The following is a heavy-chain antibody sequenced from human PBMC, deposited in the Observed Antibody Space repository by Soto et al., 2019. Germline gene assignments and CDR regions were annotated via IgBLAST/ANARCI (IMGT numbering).Heavy chain of an antibody. D-gene: IGHD5-18*01. V-gene: IGHV3-30*03. Sequence: PGGSLRLSCAASGFTFSTYGMHWVRQAPGKGLEWVAVISYDGSNKYYADAVKGRFTISRDNSKNTLYLQMNSLRAEDTAVFYCARDSVDTSLVRFDYWGQGTLVTVSS. CDR2: ISYDGSNK. CDR3: ARDSVDTSLVRFDY. J-gene: IGHJ4*02. CDR1: GFTFSTYG.